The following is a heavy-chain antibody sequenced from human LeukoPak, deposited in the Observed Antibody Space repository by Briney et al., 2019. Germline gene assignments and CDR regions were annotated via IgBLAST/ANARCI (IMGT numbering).Heavy chain of an antibody. D-gene: IGHD2-2*02. CDR1: GGSISSSSYY. V-gene: IGHV4-39*07. CDR2: IYYSGST. Sequence: NPSETLSLTCTVSGGSISSSSYYWGWIRQPPGKGLEWIGSIYYSGSTYYNPSLKSRVTISVDTSKNQFSLKLSSVTAADTAVYYCARDSCSSTSCYKELDYWGQGTLVTVSS. CDR3: ARDSCSSTSCYKELDY. J-gene: IGHJ4*02.